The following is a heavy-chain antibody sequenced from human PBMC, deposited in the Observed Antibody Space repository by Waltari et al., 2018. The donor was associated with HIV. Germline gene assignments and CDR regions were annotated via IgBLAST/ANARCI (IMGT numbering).Heavy chain of an antibody. Sequence: QVQLVQSGAEVKRPGSSVKVSCQASGGTFNRYSVSWVRQAPGQGLEWMGGFIPVFGTLNYAQKFKDRLTLIADEAKGTAYMELTNLRSEDTALYYCSTSRQNNSYASDYGAYLLASWGQGTLVTVSS. CDR1: GGTFNRYS. CDR3: STSRQNNSYASDYGAYLLAS. V-gene: IGHV1-69*12. J-gene: IGHJ4*02. CDR2: FIPVFGTL. D-gene: IGHD4-17*01.